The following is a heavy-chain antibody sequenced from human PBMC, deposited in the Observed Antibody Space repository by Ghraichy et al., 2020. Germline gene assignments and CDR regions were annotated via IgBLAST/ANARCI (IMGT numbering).Heavy chain of an antibody. CDR1: GFTFSSYD. CDR2: IGTAGDP. J-gene: IGHJ2*01. CDR3: ARGIEMATNWYFGL. V-gene: IGHV3-13*05. Sequence: GGSLRLSCAASGFTFSSYDMHWVRQATGKGLEWVSAIGTAGDPYYPGSVKGRFTISRENAKNSLYLQMNSLRAGDTAVYYCARGIEMATNWYFGLCGRGTVVTVSS. D-gene: IGHD5-24*01.